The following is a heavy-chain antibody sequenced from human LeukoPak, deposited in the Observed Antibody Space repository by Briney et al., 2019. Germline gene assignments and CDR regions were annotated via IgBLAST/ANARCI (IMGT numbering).Heavy chain of an antibody. CDR2: IYYSGST. CDR1: GGSISSYY. V-gene: IGHV4-59*01. Sequence: PSETLSLTCTVSGGSISSYYWSWIRQPPGKGLEWIGYIYYSGSTDYNPSLKSRVTISVDTSKNQFSLKLSSVTAADTAVYYCARYVWGSYPTFEDYWGQGTLVTVSS. J-gene: IGHJ4*02. D-gene: IGHD3-16*02. CDR3: ARYVWGSYPTFEDY.